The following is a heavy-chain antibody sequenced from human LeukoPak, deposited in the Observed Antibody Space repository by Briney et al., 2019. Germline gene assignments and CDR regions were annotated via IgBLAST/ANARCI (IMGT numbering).Heavy chain of an antibody. Sequence: SQTLSLTCDISGDSVSSNSAAWNWIRQSPSRGLEWLGRTYVRSKWYNDYAPSVKSRIVVNPDTSKNHFSLQLNSVTPEDTAVYYCVRDPGNWFDPWGQGILVTVSP. J-gene: IGHJ5*02. CDR2: TYVRSKWYN. D-gene: IGHD2-8*02. V-gene: IGHV6-1*01. CDR1: GDSVSSNSAA. CDR3: VRDPGNWFDP.